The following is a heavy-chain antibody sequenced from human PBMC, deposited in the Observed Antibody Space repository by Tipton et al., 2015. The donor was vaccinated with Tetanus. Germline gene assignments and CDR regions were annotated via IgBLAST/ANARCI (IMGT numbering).Heavy chain of an antibody. Sequence: TLSLTCTVSGGSISGYFWTWIRQAPGKGLEWIAYIYHTGSTTYNPSLQSRVTISVGTSKNQFSLRLNSVTSADTAVYFCARYGRLPKTDPFDTWGQGTMVTVSS. CDR1: GGSISGYF. J-gene: IGHJ3*02. CDR2: IYHTGST. D-gene: IGHD1-26*01. V-gene: IGHV4-59*01. CDR3: ARYGRLPKTDPFDT.